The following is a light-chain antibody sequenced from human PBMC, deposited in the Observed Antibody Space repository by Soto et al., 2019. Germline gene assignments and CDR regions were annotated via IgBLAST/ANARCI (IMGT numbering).Light chain of an antibody. CDR2: GTS. CDR1: QDVSSSY. V-gene: IGKV3-20*01. Sequence: EIVLTQSPGTLSLSPGERATLSCRASQDVSSSYLAWYQQKLGQAPRLLMYGTSNRATGIPDRFSGSGSGTDFTLTISRLEAEDSAVYYCQQYDTSPRTFGQGTKVDIK. CDR3: QQYDTSPRT. J-gene: IGKJ2*01.